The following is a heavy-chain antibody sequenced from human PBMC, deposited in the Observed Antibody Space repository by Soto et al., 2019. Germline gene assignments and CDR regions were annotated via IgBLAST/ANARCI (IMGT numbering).Heavy chain of an antibody. D-gene: IGHD3-3*01. J-gene: IGHJ5*02. CDR3: ARVWSGYYTNWFDP. CDR2: IKQDGSEK. Sequence: GSLRLSCAASGFTFSSYWMSWVRQAPGKGLEWVANIKQDGSEKYYVDSVKGRFTISRDNAKNSLYLQMNSLRAEDTAVYYCARVWSGYYTNWFDPWGQGTLVTVSS. V-gene: IGHV3-7*01. CDR1: GFTFSSYW.